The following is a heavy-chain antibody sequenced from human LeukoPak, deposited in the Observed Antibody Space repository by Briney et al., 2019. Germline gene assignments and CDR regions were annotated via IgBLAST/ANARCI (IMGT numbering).Heavy chain of an antibody. CDR1: GGSISSGGYS. D-gene: IGHD2-2*02. J-gene: IGHJ4*02. Sequence: SSQTLSLTCAVSGGSISSGGYSWSWIRQPPGKGLEWIGYIYHSGSTYYNPSLKSRVTISVDRSKNQFSLKLSSVTAADTAVYYCARYCSSTSCYNYFDYWGQGTLVTVSS. V-gene: IGHV4-30-2*01. CDR3: ARYCSSTSCYNYFDY. CDR2: IYHSGST.